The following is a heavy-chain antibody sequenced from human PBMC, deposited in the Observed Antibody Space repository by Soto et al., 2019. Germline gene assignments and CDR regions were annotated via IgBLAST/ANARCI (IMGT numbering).Heavy chain of an antibody. CDR2: ISSSSSYI. V-gene: IGHV3-21*01. CDR1: GFTFSSYS. J-gene: IGHJ4*02. CDR3: ARDLGELVSFDY. D-gene: IGHD1-26*01. Sequence: GGSLRLSXAASGFTFSSYSMNWVRQAPGKGLEWVSSISSSSSYIYYADSVKGRFTISRDNAKSSLYLQMNSLRAEDTAVYYCARDLGELVSFDYWGQGTLVTVSS.